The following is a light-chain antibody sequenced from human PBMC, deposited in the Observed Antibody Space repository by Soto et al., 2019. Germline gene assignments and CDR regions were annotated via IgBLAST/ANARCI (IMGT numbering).Light chain of an antibody. CDR3: SSYTSSSSLV. V-gene: IGLV2-14*01. CDR1: SSDVGSYNY. Sequence: QSVLTQPASVSGSPVQSITISCTGASSDVGSYNYVSWYQQYPGKAPKLMLFEVSARPSGVSNRFSGSKSGNTASLTISGLQAEDEADYYCSSYTSSSSLVFGTGTKV. CDR2: EVS. J-gene: IGLJ1*01.